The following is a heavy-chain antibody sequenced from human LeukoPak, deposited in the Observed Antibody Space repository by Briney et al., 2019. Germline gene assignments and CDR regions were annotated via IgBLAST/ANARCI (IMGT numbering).Heavy chain of an antibody. V-gene: IGHV3-48*03. D-gene: IGHD3-22*01. CDR3: ARVDYYDSRMDV. CDR1: GLTLSSFE. J-gene: IGHJ6*02. Sequence: PGESLRLSCVASGLTLSSFEMNWVRQAPGKGLEWVSYISSSGSTIYYADPVKGRFTISRDNAKNSLYLQMNSLRAEDTAVYYCARVDYYDSRMDVWGQGTTVTVSS. CDR2: ISSSGSTI.